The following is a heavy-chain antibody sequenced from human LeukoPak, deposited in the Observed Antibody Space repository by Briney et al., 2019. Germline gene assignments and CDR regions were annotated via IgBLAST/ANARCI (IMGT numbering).Heavy chain of an antibody. Sequence: ASVKVSCKASGYTFNTYDVSWVRQATGQGLEWLGWMNPDSGKTGYAQRFQGRVTMTRNTSISTAYMELNSLKSEDTAVYFCARGTTRGYYDSSDYYFTPAVDYWGQGTLLTVSS. CDR2: MNPDSGKT. CDR1: GYTFNTYD. J-gene: IGHJ4*02. V-gene: IGHV1-8*01. D-gene: IGHD3-22*01. CDR3: ARGTTRGYYDSSDYYFTPAVDY.